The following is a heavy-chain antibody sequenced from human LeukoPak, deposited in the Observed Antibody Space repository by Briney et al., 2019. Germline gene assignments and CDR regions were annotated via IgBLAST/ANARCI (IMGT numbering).Heavy chain of an antibody. V-gene: IGHV3-23*01. CDR3: AKMKGQRLNDYCMDV. J-gene: IGHJ6*03. CDR2: MTGSGGSS. CDR1: GLAFRNFA. Sequence: GGSLRLSCEASGLAFRNFAMSWVRQAPGKGLEWVSGMTGSGGSSYYADSGKGRFTISRDNAKNALYLQMNSLRADDTALYYCAKMKGQRLNDYCMDVWGKGTTVTVSS.